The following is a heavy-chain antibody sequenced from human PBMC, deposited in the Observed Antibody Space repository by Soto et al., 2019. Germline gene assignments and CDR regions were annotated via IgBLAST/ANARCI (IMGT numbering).Heavy chain of an antibody. Sequence: EVQLVESGGGLVQPGGSLRLSCATSGFILSDCAMNWVRQAPGKGLEWVSYISSSSSGIDYADSVKGRFTVSRDNARNSLYLQMNSLRAEDTAVYYCARDLRWDSNWYYYMDVWGKGTPVTVSS. CDR1: GFILSDCA. V-gene: IGHV3-48*01. J-gene: IGHJ6*03. D-gene: IGHD7-27*01. CDR3: ARDLRWDSNWYYYMDV. CDR2: ISSSSSGI.